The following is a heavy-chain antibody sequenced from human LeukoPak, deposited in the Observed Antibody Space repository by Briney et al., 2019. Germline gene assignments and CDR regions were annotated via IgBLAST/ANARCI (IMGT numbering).Heavy chain of an antibody. Sequence: SETLSLTCAVSGDSVSSSSYYWSWIRQPPEKGLEWIGTIHPGGTTKYNPSLKSRITISVDTSKNQFSLRLSSVTAADTALYYCARHNLGSLGTYDWGQETLVTVSS. J-gene: IGHJ4*02. D-gene: IGHD3-16*01. CDR3: ARHNLGSLGTYD. V-gene: IGHV4-39*01. CDR1: GDSVSSSSYY. CDR2: IHPGGTT.